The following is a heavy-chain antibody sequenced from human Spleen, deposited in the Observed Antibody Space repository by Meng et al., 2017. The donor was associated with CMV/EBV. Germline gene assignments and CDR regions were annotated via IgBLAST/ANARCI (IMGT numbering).Heavy chain of an antibody. CDR1: GFTFRTYG. J-gene: IGHJ5*02. V-gene: IGHV3-30*02. D-gene: IGHD2-2*01. Sequence: GGSLRLSCAASGFTFRTYGIHWVRQAPGKGPEWVAFIRDDGSNKYYADFVKGRFTISRDNSKNTLYLQMNSLRAEDTAVYYCAKVVPAAVRNWFDPWGQGTLVTVSS. CDR2: IRDDGSNK. CDR3: AKVVPAAVRNWFDP.